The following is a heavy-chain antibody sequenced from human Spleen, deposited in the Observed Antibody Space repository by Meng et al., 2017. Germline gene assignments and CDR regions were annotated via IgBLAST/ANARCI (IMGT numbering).Heavy chain of an antibody. J-gene: IGHJ4*02. CDR3: ARGPTTMAHDFDY. CDR1: GGSFSGYY. V-gene: IGHV4-34*01. D-gene: IGHD4-11*01. Sequence: QAQLQQWGAGLLKPSETLSLTCAVYGGSFSGYYWSWIRQPPGKGLEWIGEINHSGSTNYNPSLKSRVTISVDTSKNNLSLKLSSVTAADSAVYYCARGPTTMAHDFDYWGQGTLVTVSS. CDR2: INHSGST.